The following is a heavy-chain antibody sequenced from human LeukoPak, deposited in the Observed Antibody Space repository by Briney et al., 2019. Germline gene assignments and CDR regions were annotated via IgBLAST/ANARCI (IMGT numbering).Heavy chain of an antibody. V-gene: IGHV3-23*01. J-gene: IGHJ2*01. CDR2: ISASGGST. CDR3: AKTAKISYWYFDL. Sequence: GGSLRLSCAASGFTFSSYGMSWVRQAPGKGLEWVSAISASGGSTYYADSVKGRFTISRDNSKNTVYLQMSSLRAEDTALYYCAKTAKISYWYFDLWGRGTLVTVSS. CDR1: GFTFSSYG.